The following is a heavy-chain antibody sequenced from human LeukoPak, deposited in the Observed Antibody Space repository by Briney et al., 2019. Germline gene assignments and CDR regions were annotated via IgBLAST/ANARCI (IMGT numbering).Heavy chain of an antibody. D-gene: IGHD3-22*01. CDR2: MNPNSGNT. Sequence: ASVKVSCKASGYTFTSYDINWVRQATGQGLEWMGWMNPNSGNTGYAQKFQGRVTMTRNTSISTAYMELSSLRSEDTAVYYCARALTYYKSSGYQWDAHAFDIWGQGTMVTVSS. J-gene: IGHJ3*02. CDR1: GYTFTSYD. CDR3: ARALTYYKSSGYQWDAHAFDI. V-gene: IGHV1-8*01.